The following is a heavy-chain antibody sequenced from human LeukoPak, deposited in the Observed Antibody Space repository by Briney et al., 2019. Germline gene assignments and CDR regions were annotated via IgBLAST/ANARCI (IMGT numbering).Heavy chain of an antibody. D-gene: IGHD4-17*01. CDR1: GYTFTGYY. CDR3: ARGVTRLVTTPFGV. CDR2: INPNSGGT. J-gene: IGHJ4*02. V-gene: IGHV1-2*02. Sequence: VASVKVSCKASGYTFTGYYMHWVRQAPGQGLEWMGWINPNSGGTNYAQKFQGRVTMTRDTSISTAYMELSRLRSDDTAVYYCARGVTRLVTTPFGVWGQGTLVTVSS.